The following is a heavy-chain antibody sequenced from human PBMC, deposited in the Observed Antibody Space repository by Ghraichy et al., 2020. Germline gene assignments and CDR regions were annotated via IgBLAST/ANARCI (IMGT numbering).Heavy chain of an antibody. CDR3: AAIMVRGVTYNEAAFDI. V-gene: IGHV4-59*01. D-gene: IGHD3-10*01. J-gene: IGHJ3*02. CDR2: IYYSGST. CDR1: GDSISSYY. Sequence: SETLSLTCTVSGDSISSYYCSWIRQPPGKGLEWIGYIYYSGSTNYNPSLKSRVTISVDTSKNQFSLKLTSVTAADTAVYYCAAIMVRGVTYNEAAFDIWGQGTMVTVS.